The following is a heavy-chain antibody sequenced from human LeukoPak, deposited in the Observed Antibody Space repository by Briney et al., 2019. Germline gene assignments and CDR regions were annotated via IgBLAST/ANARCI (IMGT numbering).Heavy chain of an antibody. D-gene: IGHD6-13*01. J-gene: IGHJ5*02. V-gene: IGHV4-59*01. Sequence: PSETLSLTCTVSGGSISTYYWSWIRQPPGKGLEWIGYIYYSGNTIYNSSLKSRVTISVDTSKNQFSLKLSSVTAADTAVYYCARGSRQQLSNWFDPWGQGTLVTVSS. CDR2: IYYSGNT. CDR3: ARGSRQQLSNWFDP. CDR1: GGSISTYY.